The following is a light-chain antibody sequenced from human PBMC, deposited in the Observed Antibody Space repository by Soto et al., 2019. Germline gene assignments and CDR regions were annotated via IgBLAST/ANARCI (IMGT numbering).Light chain of an antibody. CDR1: QGFSNY. V-gene: IGKV1-27*01. J-gene: IGKJ1*01. CDR2: GAT. CDR3: QQYNAYPWT. Sequence: DFQMTQSPSSLSASVGDRVTITCRASQGFSNYLAWYQQKPGEVPKLLISGATTLQPGVPSRFSGTVYGTHFTLSISSLQPEDFATYYCQQYNAYPWTFCQGTKVDIK.